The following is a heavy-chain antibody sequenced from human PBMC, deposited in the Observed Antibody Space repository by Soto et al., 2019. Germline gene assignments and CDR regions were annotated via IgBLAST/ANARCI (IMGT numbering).Heavy chain of an antibody. CDR3: ARDTKMLAPLIYMDH. V-gene: IGHV3-21*01. D-gene: IGHD3-22*01. CDR1: GFTFNIYS. CDR2: ISSRSSNI. J-gene: IGHJ4*02. Sequence: SGFTFNIYSMNWVRQAPGKGLEWVSSISSRSSNIDYADSVKGRFTISRDNANNSLYLQMNNLSADDTAVYYCARDTKMLAPLIYMDHWGRGTLVTVSS.